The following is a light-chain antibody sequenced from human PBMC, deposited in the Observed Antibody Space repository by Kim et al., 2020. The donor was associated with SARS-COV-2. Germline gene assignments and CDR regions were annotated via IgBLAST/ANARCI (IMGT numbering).Light chain of an antibody. CDR3: QQYITY. Sequence: DIQMTQSPSTLSASVGDRVTITCRTSQSISDWLAWYQQKPGKAPKLLIYRASALHSGVPSRFSGSGSGTEFNLTINSLQPDDFATYYCQQYITYFGQGTKLEI. CDR2: RAS. J-gene: IGKJ2*01. V-gene: IGKV1-5*03. CDR1: QSISDW.